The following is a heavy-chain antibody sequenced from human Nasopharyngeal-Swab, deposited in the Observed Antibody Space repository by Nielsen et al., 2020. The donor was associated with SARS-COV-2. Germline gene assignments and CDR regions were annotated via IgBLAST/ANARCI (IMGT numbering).Heavy chain of an antibody. D-gene: IGHD6-19*01. CDR1: GYTFTGYY. Sequence: ASVKVSCKASGYTFTGYYMHWVRQAPGQGLEWMGWINPNSGNTGYAQKFQGRVTMTRNTSISTAYMELSSLRSEDTAVYYCATDSGWYVYDYWGQGTLVTVSS. J-gene: IGHJ4*02. V-gene: IGHV1-8*02. CDR2: INPNSGNT. CDR3: ATDSGWYVYDY.